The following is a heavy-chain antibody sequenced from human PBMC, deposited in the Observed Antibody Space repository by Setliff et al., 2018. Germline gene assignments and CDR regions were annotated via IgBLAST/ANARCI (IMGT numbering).Heavy chain of an antibody. CDR2: ISYSGTP. V-gene: IGHV4-39*01. D-gene: IGHD2-15*01. CDR3: VRPGGTTVVARHFDY. Sequence: SETLSLTCTVSDGSFTSSRYYWGWIRQAPGSGLEWIGSISYSGTPYHNASVESRVTISIDTSRNQFSLELRSVTVADTATYYCVRPGGTTVVARHFDYWGSGILVTVSS. J-gene: IGHJ4*01. CDR1: DGSFTSSRYY.